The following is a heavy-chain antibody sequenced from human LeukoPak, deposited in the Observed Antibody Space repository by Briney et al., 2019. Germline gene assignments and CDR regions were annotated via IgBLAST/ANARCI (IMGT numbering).Heavy chain of an antibody. CDR1: GFIFSGYG. CDR3: ARHLSGITGYTYGRGIDY. D-gene: IGHD5-18*01. CDR2: IGGRGGST. Sequence: PGGTLRLSCAASGFIFSGYGMSWVRQAPGKGLEWVSTIGGRGGSTYYADSVKGRFTISRDNAKTSLYLQMNSLRAEDTAVYYCARHLSGITGYTYGRGIDYWGQGTLVTVSS. V-gene: IGHV3-23*01. J-gene: IGHJ4*02.